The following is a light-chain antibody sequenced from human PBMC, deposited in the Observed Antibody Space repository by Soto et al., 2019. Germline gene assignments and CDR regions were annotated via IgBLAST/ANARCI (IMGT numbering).Light chain of an antibody. V-gene: IGKV1-5*01. Sequence: DIQMTQSPSTLSSSVGDRVTITCRASQTISSWLAWYQQKPGKAPKVLIYNVSNLESGVPSRFSGSGSGTEFTLTISRLQHDDFATYYCQQYKSYSTFGGGTKVEIK. J-gene: IGKJ4*01. CDR3: QQYKSYST. CDR2: NVS. CDR1: QTISSW.